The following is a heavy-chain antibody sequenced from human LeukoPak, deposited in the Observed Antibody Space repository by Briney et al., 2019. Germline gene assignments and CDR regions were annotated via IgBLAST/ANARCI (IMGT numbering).Heavy chain of an antibody. CDR3: ARVGSRRNWFDP. D-gene: IGHD2-15*01. CDR1: GGSISSYY. J-gene: IGHJ5*02. V-gene: IGHV4-59*01. Sequence: SETLSLTCTVSGGSISSYYWSWVRQPPGKGLGWIGYIYYSGTTNYNPSLKSRVTISVDMSKNQFSLKLTSVTAADTALYYCARVGSRRNWFDPWGQGTLVTVSS. CDR2: IYYSGTT.